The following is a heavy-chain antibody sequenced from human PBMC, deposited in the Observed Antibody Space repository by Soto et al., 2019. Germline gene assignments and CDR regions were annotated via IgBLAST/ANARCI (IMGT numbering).Heavy chain of an antibody. D-gene: IGHD5-12*01. CDR3: ARSGLYTGYDQFDP. Sequence: PSETLSLTCSVSAVSINRIYYYLGWIRQPPGKGLEWIATIYYSGSTYYNPSLKSRVTIIVDTSKNQFSLKLSSVTAADTAVYYCARSGLYTGYDQFDPWGQGTQVTVSS. CDR1: AVSINRIYYY. J-gene: IGHJ5*02. V-gene: IGHV4-39*01. CDR2: IYYSGST.